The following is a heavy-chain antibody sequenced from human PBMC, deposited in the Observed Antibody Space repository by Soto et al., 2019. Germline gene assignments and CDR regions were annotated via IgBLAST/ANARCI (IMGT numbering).Heavy chain of an antibody. CDR2: IYDNGIT. CDR1: GRSITSYY. V-gene: IGHV4-59*12. Sequence: QVVLQESGPGLVKPSETLSLTCSVSGRSITSYYWRWVRQPPGKGLEWIGYIYDNGITSQNPSLKSRVTMSADPSQNQFSLKLTSVTGADTAVYYCARTYDSNGYANEFDSWGQGILVTVTS. J-gene: IGHJ4*02. D-gene: IGHD3-22*01. CDR3: ARTYDSNGYANEFDS.